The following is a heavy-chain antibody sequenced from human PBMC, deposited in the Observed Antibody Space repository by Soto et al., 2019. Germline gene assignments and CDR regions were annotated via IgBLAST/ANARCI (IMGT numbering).Heavy chain of an antibody. J-gene: IGHJ4*02. V-gene: IGHV3-23*01. D-gene: IGHD2-15*01. CDR2: SSGSGGRT. CDR3: AKDRFPYCSSGSCYGWDY. CDR1: WFTFGSYG. Sequence: PGGSLRHSYTASWFTFGSYGMSWISQTQGKGLEWVSASSGSGGRTYYADSVKGRFTISRDNPKDTLSLQMNSLRAEDTAVYYCAKDRFPYCSSGSCYGWDYWGQGTLVTVSS.